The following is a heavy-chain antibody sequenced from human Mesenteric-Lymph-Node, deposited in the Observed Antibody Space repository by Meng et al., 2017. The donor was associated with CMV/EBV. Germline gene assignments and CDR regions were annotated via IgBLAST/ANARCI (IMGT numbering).Heavy chain of an antibody. CDR1: GFTFSSYS. CDR2: INSDGSNT. J-gene: IGHJ4*02. CDR3: ARGYGELRMIYFDD. D-gene: IGHD1-26*01. Sequence: GESLKISCAASGFTFSSYSMYWVRQVPGKGLVWVSRINSDGSNTTYADSVKGRFTISRDNARKMVFLQMNSLRVEDTAVYYCARGYGELRMIYFDDWGQGTLVTVSS. V-gene: IGHV3-74*01.